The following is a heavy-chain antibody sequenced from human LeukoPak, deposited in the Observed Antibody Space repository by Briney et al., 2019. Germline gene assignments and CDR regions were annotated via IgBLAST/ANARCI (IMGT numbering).Heavy chain of an antibody. J-gene: IGHJ6*02. CDR3: AREGLGGFDV. Sequence: PSQTLSLTCAVSGGSINSGGYSWSWIRQPPGKGLQYIGAIYYTGSTSYSPSLESRVTISRDTSKNHFSLKLTSVTAADTAVYYCAREGLGGFDVWGQGTTVTVSS. D-gene: IGHD3/OR15-3a*01. V-gene: IGHV4-30-2*01. CDR2: IYYTGST. CDR1: GGSINSGGYS.